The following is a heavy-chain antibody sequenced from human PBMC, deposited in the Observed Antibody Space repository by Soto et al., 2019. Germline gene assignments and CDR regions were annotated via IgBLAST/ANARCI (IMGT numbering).Heavy chain of an antibody. CDR3: AKGLYYDLLTGYFSPFDI. CDR1: GFTFDDYA. CDR2: ISWNSGSI. Sequence: PGGSLRLSCAASGFTFDDYAMHWVRQAPGKGLEWVSGISWNSGSIGYVDSVKGRFTISRDNAKNSLYLQMNSLRAEDTALYYCAKGLYYDLLTGYFSPFDIWGQGTMVTVSS. V-gene: IGHV3-9*01. J-gene: IGHJ3*02. D-gene: IGHD3-9*01.